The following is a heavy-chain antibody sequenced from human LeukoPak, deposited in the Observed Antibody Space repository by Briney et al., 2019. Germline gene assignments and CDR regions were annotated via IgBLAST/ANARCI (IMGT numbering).Heavy chain of an antibody. CDR2: INPSGGST. D-gene: IGHD2-15*01. CDR1: GYTFTSYY. CDR3: ASDCSGGSCYVTDAFDI. J-gene: IGHJ3*02. V-gene: IGHV1-46*01. Sequence: ASVKVSCKASGYTFTSYYMHWVRQAPGQGLEWMGIINPSGGSTSYAQKFQGRVTMTRDTSTSTVYMELSSLRSDDTAVYYCASDCSGGSCYVTDAFDIWGQGTMVTVSS.